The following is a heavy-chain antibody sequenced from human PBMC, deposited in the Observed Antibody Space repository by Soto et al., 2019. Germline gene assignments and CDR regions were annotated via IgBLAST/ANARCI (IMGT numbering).Heavy chain of an antibody. CDR1: GGSISGYF. CDR2: IYNSGNT. V-gene: IGHV4-59*01. J-gene: IGHJ4*02. CDR3: AAPPRY. D-gene: IGHD6-6*01. Sequence: QVQLQESGPGLVKPSETLSLTCTVSGGSISGYFWSWIRQPPGKGLQWIGNIYNSGNTDYNPSLMSXXTISVDTSRNQVSLNLTSMTAADTAVYFCAAPPRYWGQGILVAVSS.